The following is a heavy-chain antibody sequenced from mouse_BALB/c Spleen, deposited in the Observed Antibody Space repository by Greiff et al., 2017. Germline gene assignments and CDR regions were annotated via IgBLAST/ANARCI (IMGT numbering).Heavy chain of an antibody. V-gene: IGHV1-69*01. D-gene: IGHD1-1*02. CDR2: IDTSDSYT. CDR1: GYAFTDYW. Sequence: QVQLQQPGAELVMPGASVKMSCKASGYAFTDYWMHWVKQRPGQGLEWIGAIDTSDSYTSYNQKFKGKATLTVDESSSTAYMQLSSLTSEDSAVYYCARAVANWFAYWGQGTLVTVSA. CDR3: ARAVANWFAY. J-gene: IGHJ3*01.